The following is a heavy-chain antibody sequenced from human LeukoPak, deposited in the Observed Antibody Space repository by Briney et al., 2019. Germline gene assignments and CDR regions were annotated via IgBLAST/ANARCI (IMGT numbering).Heavy chain of an antibody. J-gene: IGHJ6*03. V-gene: IGHV4-39*07. Sequence: SETLSLTCTVSGGSVSNSSYYWGWIRQPPGKGLEWIGSIYYSGSTYYNPSLKSRVTISVDTSKNQFSLKVSSVTAADTAVFYCARDRRSGYSGYNYYYYYYMDVWGKGTTVTVSS. D-gene: IGHD5-12*01. CDR2: IYYSGST. CDR3: ARDRRSGYSGYNYYYYYYMDV. CDR1: GGSVSNSSYY.